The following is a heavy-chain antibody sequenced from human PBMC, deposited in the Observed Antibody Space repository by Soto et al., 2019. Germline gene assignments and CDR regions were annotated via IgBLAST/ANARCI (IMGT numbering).Heavy chain of an antibody. CDR3: ASLGRHG. J-gene: IGHJ6*02. Sequence: VGSLRLSGAASGFTFSDSWMDWVRQAPGKGPEWVANIKHDGSEKNYVVSVKGRFTISRDNAKNSLYLQMNSLRAEDTAVYYCASLGRHGWGQGTTVTVSS. CDR2: IKHDGSEK. V-gene: IGHV3-7*01. CDR1: GFTFSDSW. D-gene: IGHD3-16*01.